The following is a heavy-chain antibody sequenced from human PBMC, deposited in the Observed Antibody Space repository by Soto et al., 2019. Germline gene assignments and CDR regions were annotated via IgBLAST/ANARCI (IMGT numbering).Heavy chain of an antibody. J-gene: IGHJ3*02. D-gene: IGHD3-16*01. Sequence: SETLSLTCTVSGCSISSSSYYWGWIRQPPGKGLEWIGSIYYSGSTYYNPSLKSRVTISVDTSKNQFSLKLSSVTAADTAVYYCARIIRFGDFDIWGQGTMVTVSS. V-gene: IGHV4-39*01. CDR1: GCSISSSSYY. CDR2: IYYSGST. CDR3: ARIIRFGDFDI.